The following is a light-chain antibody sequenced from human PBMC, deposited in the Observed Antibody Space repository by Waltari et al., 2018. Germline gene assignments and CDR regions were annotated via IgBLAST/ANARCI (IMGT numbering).Light chain of an antibody. V-gene: IGKV1-12*01. CDR1: QDITSY. Sequence: DIQMTQFPSSVSASVGDRVTITCRASQDITSYLAWYQQKPGKAPKLLMYAASSLLSGVPSRFSGSGSGTDFTLTISSLQPEEFATYYCQQGKSFPLTFGGGTKVEIK. CDR2: AAS. CDR3: QQGKSFPLT. J-gene: IGKJ4*01.